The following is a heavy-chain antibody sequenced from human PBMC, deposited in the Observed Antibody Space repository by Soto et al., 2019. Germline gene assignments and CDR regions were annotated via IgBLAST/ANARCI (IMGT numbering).Heavy chain of an antibody. Sequence: SVKVSCKASGGTFSSYAISWVRQAPGQGLEWMGGIIPIFGTANYAQKFQGRVTITADESTSTAYMELSSLRSEDTAVYYCARGYTGPGGKRWDGAFDIWGQGTMVTVS. D-gene: IGHD2-15*01. CDR2: IIPIFGTA. CDR1: GGTFSSYA. CDR3: ARGYTGPGGKRWDGAFDI. J-gene: IGHJ3*02. V-gene: IGHV1-69*13.